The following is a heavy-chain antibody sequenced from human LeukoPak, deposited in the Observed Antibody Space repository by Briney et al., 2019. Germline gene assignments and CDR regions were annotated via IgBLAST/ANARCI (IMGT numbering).Heavy chain of an antibody. D-gene: IGHD2-15*01. Sequence: SETLSLTCTVSGYSISSGYYWGWIRQPPGKGLEWVGSIYHGGSTYYNPSLKSRVTISVHTSKNQFSLNLSSVTAADTAVYYCATFRVATDFDYWGQGTVVTVSS. CDR2: IYHGGST. J-gene: IGHJ4*02. CDR1: GYSISSGYY. CDR3: ATFRVATDFDY. V-gene: IGHV4-38-2*02.